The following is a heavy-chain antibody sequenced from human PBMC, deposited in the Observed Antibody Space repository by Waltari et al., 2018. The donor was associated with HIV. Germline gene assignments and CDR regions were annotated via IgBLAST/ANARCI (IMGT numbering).Heavy chain of an antibody. V-gene: IGHV3-15*05. J-gene: IGHJ4*02. Sequence: EVQLVESGGDLVKPGGCLRLSCADSGFTFSNAWMRWVRQAPGKGPEWVGRIKSKADGGTTDYAAPVKGRFTISRDDSKNTLYLQMNSLRFEDTAVYYCTTDEFYYGNSGYFDYWGQGTLVTVSS. CDR3: TTDEFYYGNSGYFDY. D-gene: IGHD3-22*01. CDR1: GFTFSNAW. CDR2: IKSKADGGTT.